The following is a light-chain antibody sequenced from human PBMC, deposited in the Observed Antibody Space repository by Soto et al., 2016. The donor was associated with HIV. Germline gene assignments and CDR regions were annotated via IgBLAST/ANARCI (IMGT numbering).Light chain of an antibody. CDR1: QGINNF. J-gene: IGKJ3*01. CDR2: AAS. CDR3: QQLITYPRT. V-gene: IGKV1-9*01. Sequence: DIQLTQSPSFLSASVGDRITITCRASQGINNFLAWFQQKPGKAPNLLIYAASTLQSGVPSRFSGSGSGTEFTLTISSLQPEDFATYYCQQLITYPRTFGPGTKVDIK.